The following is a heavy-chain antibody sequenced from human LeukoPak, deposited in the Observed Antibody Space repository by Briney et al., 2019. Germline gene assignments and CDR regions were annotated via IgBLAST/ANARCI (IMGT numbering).Heavy chain of an antibody. CDR2: IHTSGIT. J-gene: IGHJ4*02. Sequence: SETLSLTCTVSGGSISSHYWSWIRQPAGKGLEYIGRIHTSGITNYNPSLKSRVTMSGDTSKNQFSLKLSSVTAADTAVYYCARDLGSNYVYFDYWGQGSLVTVSP. D-gene: IGHD1-26*01. V-gene: IGHV4-4*07. CDR3: ARDLGSNYVYFDY. CDR1: GGSISSHY.